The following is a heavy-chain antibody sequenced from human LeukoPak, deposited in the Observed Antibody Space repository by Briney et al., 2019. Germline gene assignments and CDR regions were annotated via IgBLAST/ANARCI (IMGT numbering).Heavy chain of an antibody. CDR1: GGSISSSSYF. Sequence: SETLSLTCTVSGGSISSSSYFWGWIRQPPGKGLEWIGSIYYTGSTYHNPSLKSRVTISVDTSKNQFFLKLSSVTAAGTAVYYCVTMFYSSGRCQWFDPWGQGTLVTVSS. D-gene: IGHD6-19*01. CDR3: VTMFYSSGRCQWFDP. CDR2: IYYTGST. V-gene: IGHV4-39*01. J-gene: IGHJ5*02.